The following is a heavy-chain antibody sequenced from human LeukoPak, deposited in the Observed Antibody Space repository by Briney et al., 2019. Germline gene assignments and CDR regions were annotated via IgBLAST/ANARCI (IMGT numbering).Heavy chain of an antibody. V-gene: IGHV3-30*02. D-gene: IGHD3-16*01. CDR2: IRYEGTTK. J-gene: IGHJ4*02. CDR1: GFSFSDYG. Sequence: PGGSLRLSCTASGFSFSDYGMHWVRQAPGKGLEWVAFIRYEGTTKNYADFVRGRFTISRDNSKNTVYLEMNSLRAEDTAVYYCARVRGDYFEYWGQGTLVTVSS. CDR3: ARVRGDYFEY.